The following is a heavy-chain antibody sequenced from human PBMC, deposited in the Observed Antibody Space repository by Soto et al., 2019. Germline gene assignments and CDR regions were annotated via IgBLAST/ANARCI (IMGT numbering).Heavy chain of an antibody. D-gene: IGHD2-2*01. Sequence: QLQLQESGSGLVKPSQTLSLTCTVSGGSINSGGYSWIWIRQPPGKGLEWIGYIYHTGNTFYNPSLPSRVKISVAQSKHQFSLSLGSVTAADTAMYYCARVERTLSTPFAYGMDVWGQGTTVTVSS. V-gene: IGHV4-30-2*01. CDR3: ARVERTLSTPFAYGMDV. J-gene: IGHJ6*02. CDR2: IYHTGNT. CDR1: GGSINSGGYS.